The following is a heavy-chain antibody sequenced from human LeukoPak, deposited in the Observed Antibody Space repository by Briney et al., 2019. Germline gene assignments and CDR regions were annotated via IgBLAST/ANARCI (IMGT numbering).Heavy chain of an antibody. D-gene: IGHD1-26*01. Sequence: SETLSLTCAVYGGSFSAYYWSWIRQPPGKGLEWIGDINHSGITNYNPSLKSRVTISVDRSKNQFSLKLRSVIAADTAVYYCARVGWELLGPFDHWGQGTLVTVSS. CDR3: ARVGWELLGPFDH. J-gene: IGHJ4*02. CDR2: INHSGIT. CDR1: GGSFSAYY. V-gene: IGHV4-34*01.